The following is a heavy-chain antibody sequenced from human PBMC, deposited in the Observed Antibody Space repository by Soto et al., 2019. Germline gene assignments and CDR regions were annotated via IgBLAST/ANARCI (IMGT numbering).Heavy chain of an antibody. Sequence: QITLKESGPTLVKPTQILTLTCTFSGLSLSTRGVGVGWIRQPPGKALEWLGLIYWDDDKRYSPSLESRLTITKATSKNQVVLTMTNVDPVDTATYYCAHTLQQLIRARWSGHFDYWGQGILVTVSS. D-gene: IGHD4-4*01. CDR3: AHTLQQLIRARWSGHFDY. CDR2: IYWDDDK. CDR1: GLSLSTRGVG. J-gene: IGHJ4*02. V-gene: IGHV2-5*02.